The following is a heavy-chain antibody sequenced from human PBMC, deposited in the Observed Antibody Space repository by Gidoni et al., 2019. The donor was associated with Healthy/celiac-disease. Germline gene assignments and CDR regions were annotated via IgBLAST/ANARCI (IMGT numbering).Heavy chain of an antibody. CDR2: IVVGSGNT. CDR1: GFTFTSSA. Sequence: QMQLVQSAPEVKKPGTSVKVSCKASGFTFTSSAVQWLRQARGQRLEWIGWIVVGSGNTNYAQKFQERVTITRDMSTSTAYMELSSLRSEDTAVYYCAADPAGGEYFQHWGQGTLVTVSS. CDR3: AADPAGGEYFQH. J-gene: IGHJ1*01. V-gene: IGHV1-58*01. D-gene: IGHD3-16*01.